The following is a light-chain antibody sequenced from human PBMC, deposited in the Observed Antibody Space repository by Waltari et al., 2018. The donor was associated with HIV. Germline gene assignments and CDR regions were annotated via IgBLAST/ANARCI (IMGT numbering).Light chain of an antibody. CDR3: QQYGSLPYT. CDR1: QIVTSGY. J-gene: IGKJ2*01. Sequence: EIVLTQSPGTVSLSPGERVALSCRDSQIVTSGYLAWYQQKPGQPPSLLIHGTSGKATGSPDRFSGSGSGTDFTLTISRLEPEDVAVYYCQQYGSLPYTFGQGTKLEIK. CDR2: GTS. V-gene: IGKV3-20*01.